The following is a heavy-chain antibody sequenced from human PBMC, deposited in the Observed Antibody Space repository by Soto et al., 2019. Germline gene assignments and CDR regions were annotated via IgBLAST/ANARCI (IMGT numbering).Heavy chain of an antibody. V-gene: IGHV1-69*13. J-gene: IGHJ4*02. CDR3: RYDSSGYNYPIYFEY. Sequence: ASVKVSCKASGGTFSSYAISWVRQAPGQGLEWMGGIIPIFGTANYAQKFQGRVTITADESTSTAYMELSSLRSEDTAVYYFRYDSSGYNYPIYFEYWGQGALVTVSS. CDR1: GGTFSSYA. CDR2: IIPIFGTA. D-gene: IGHD3-22*01.